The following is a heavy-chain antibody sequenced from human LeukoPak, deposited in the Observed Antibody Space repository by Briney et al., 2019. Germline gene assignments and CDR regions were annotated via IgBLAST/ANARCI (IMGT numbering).Heavy chain of an antibody. D-gene: IGHD3-10*01. V-gene: IGHV3-74*01. Sequence: GGSLRLSCAASGFTFSSYWMHWVRQAPGKGLVWVSRINTDGSSTNYADSVKGRFTISRDNAKNTLYLQMNSLRAEDTAVYYCARDLYGSGIVIDYWGQGTLVTVSS. CDR2: INTDGSST. CDR3: ARDLYGSGIVIDY. CDR1: GFTFSSYW. J-gene: IGHJ4*02.